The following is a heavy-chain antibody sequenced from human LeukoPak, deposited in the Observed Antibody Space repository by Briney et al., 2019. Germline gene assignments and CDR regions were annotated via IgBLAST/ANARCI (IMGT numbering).Heavy chain of an antibody. Sequence: GGSLRLSCAASGFTFSSYWMHWVRQAPGKGLVWVSRINSDGSNTSYADSVKGRFTISRDNAKNTLYLQMNSLRAEDTAVYYCARDVGYYYDSSGPQNWFDPWGQGTLVTVSS. V-gene: IGHV3-74*01. J-gene: IGHJ5*02. CDR3: ARDVGYYYDSSGPQNWFDP. D-gene: IGHD3-22*01. CDR1: GFTFSSYW. CDR2: INSDGSNT.